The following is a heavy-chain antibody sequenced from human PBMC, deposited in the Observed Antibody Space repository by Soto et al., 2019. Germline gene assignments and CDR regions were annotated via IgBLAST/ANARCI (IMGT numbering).Heavy chain of an antibody. CDR2: ISYDGSNK. V-gene: IGHV3-30-3*01. J-gene: IGHJ6*02. CDR1: GFTFSSYA. Sequence: LRLSCAASGFTFSSYAMHWVRQAPGKGLEWVAVISYDGSNKYYADSVKGRFTISRDNSKNTLYLQMNSLRAEDTAVYYCARAEYCSSTSCYDYGMDVWGQGTTVTVSS. D-gene: IGHD2-2*01. CDR3: ARAEYCSSTSCYDYGMDV.